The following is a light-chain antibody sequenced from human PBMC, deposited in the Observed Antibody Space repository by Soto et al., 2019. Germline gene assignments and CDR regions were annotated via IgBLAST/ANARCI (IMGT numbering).Light chain of an antibody. V-gene: IGLV2-11*01. J-gene: IGLJ2*01. CDR2: DVN. Sequence: QSALTQPRSVSGSPGQSVTISCTGTSSDVGGYNYVSWYQQHPGKARKLMIYDVNKRPSGVPDRFSGSKSGNTASLTISGLQAEDEADYYCCSYAGSYTVVFGGGTKLTVL. CDR1: SSDVGGYNY. CDR3: CSYAGSYTVV.